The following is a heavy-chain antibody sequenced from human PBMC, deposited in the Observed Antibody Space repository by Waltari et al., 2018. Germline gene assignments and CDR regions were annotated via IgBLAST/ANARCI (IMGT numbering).Heavy chain of an antibody. J-gene: IGHJ4*02. CDR3: VKGGTSFDY. CDR2: VRNDGGSK. Sequence: QVQLVESGGGVVQAGGSLRLSCAAAGFNVGLYDMQWVRQAPGKGLEWLSFVRNDGGSKYFADSVKGRFTISRDNSKNTVFLQLNSLRPEDTGLYYCVKGGTSFDYWGQGARVTVTS. D-gene: IGHD1-26*01. V-gene: IGHV3-30*02. CDR1: GFNVGLYD.